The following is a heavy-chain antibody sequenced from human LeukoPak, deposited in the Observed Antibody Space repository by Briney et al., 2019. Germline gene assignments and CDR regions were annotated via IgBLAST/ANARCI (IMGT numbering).Heavy chain of an antibody. CDR2: INHSGST. J-gene: IGHJ4*02. Sequence: SETLSLTCAAYGGSFSGYYWSWIRQPPGKGLEWIGEINHSGSTNYNPSLKSRVTISVDTSKNQFSLKLSSVTAADTAVYYCARGARTLLGYFDHWGQGTLVTVSS. CDR1: GGSFSGYY. V-gene: IGHV4-34*01. CDR3: ARGARTLLGYFDH. D-gene: IGHD7-27*01.